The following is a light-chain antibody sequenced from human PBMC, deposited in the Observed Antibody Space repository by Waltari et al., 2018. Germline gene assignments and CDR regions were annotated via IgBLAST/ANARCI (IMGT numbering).Light chain of an antibody. Sequence: SSELTQDPAVSVALGQTVRITCQGDSPRRFYARWYQQRPGQAPILVLYGQNNRPSGIPDRVYGATSGNTAYVTITRAQAVDEGDYFCHSRDTTSTRLFGGGTRVTV. J-gene: IGLJ2*01. CDR1: SPRRFY. CDR3: HSRDTTSTRL. CDR2: GQN. V-gene: IGLV3-19*01.